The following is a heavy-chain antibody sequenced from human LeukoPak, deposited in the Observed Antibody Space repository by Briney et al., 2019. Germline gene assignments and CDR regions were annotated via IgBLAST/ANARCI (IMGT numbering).Heavy chain of an antibody. D-gene: IGHD1-26*01. CDR1: GGSISSYY. Sequence: TSETLSLTCTVSGGSISSYYWSWIRQPAGKGLEWIGRIDTSGNTNYNPSLMRRVTMSVDTSKNQFSLRLTSVTAADTAVYYCARSGQYSGGLFDYWGQGTLVTVSS. CDR2: IDTSGNT. J-gene: IGHJ4*02. V-gene: IGHV4-4*07. CDR3: ARSGQYSGGLFDY.